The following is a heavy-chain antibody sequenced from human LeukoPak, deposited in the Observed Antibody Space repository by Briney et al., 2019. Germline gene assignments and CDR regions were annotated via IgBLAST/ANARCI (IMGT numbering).Heavy chain of an antibody. CDR2: IMPISGTA. V-gene: IGHV1-69*06. CDR1: VATFSSYV. D-gene: IGHD6-19*01. CDR3: ARDRDTSGWLFDY. J-gene: IGHJ4*02. Sequence: ASVKLSCKSSVATFSSYVINWVRQAPGQGLEWMGGIMPISGTANHAQKFQGRVTITADKSTSTAYMELSRLRSEDMAVYYCARDRDTSGWLFDYWGQGTLVTVSS.